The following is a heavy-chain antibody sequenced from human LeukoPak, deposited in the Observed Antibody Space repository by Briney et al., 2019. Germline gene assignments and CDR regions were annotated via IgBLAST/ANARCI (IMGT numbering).Heavy chain of an antibody. D-gene: IGHD4-23*01. CDR3: ARGTVVTPRFDP. CDR2: IIPIFGTA. Sequence: ASVKVSCKASGGTFSSYAISWVRQVPGQGLEWMGGIIPIFGTANYAQKFQGRVTITADESTSTAYMELSSLRSEDTAVYYCARGTVVTPRFDPWGQGTLVTVSS. J-gene: IGHJ5*02. CDR1: GGTFSSYA. V-gene: IGHV1-69*13.